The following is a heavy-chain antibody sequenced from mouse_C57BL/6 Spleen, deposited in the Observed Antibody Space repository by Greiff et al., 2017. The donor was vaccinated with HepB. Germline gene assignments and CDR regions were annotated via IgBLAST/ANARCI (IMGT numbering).Heavy chain of an antibody. Sequence: EVQLQQSGPVLVKPGASVKMSCKASGYTFTDYYMNWVKQSHGKSLEWIGVINPYNGGTSYNQKFKGKATLTVDKSSSTAYMELNSLTSEDSAVYYCARMDYGSSLYAMDYWGQGTSVTVSS. D-gene: IGHD1-1*01. CDR1: GYTFTDYY. V-gene: IGHV1-19*01. CDR3: ARMDYGSSLYAMDY. CDR2: INPYNGGT. J-gene: IGHJ4*01.